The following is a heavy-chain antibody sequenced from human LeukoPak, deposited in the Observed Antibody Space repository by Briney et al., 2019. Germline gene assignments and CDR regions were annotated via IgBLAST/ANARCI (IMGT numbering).Heavy chain of an antibody. CDR1: GGSISSGGYS. V-gene: IGHV4-30-2*01. CDR2: IYHSGST. J-gene: IGHJ5*02. D-gene: IGHD3-10*01. CDR3: ARGYYGSGSYNWFDP. Sequence: SETLSLTCAVSGGSISSGGYSWSWIRQPPGKGLEWIGYIYHSGSTYCNPSLKSRVTISVDRSKNQFSLKLSSVTAADTAVYYCARGYYGSGSYNWFDPWGQGTLVTVSS.